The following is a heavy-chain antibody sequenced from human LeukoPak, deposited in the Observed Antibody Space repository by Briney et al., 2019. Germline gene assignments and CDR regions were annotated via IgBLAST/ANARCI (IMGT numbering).Heavy chain of an antibody. D-gene: IGHD3-22*01. J-gene: IGHJ3*02. V-gene: IGHV4-59*12. CDR2: IYYSGST. CDR3: ARSNPEVVVIKNAFDI. CDR1: GGSISSYY. Sequence: SETLSLTCTVSGGSISSYYWSWIRQPPGKGLEWIGYIYYSGSTNYNPSLKSRVTMSVDTSKNQFSLKLSSVTAADTAVYYCARSNPEVVVIKNAFDIWGQGTMVTVSS.